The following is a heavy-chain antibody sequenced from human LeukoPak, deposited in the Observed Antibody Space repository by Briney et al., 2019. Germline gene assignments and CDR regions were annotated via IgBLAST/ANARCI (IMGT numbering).Heavy chain of an antibody. J-gene: IGHJ6*02. CDR3: ASGMTGSYSYYYYGMDV. CDR2: ISYDGSNK. CDR1: GFTFSSYA. D-gene: IGHD3-9*01. V-gene: IGHV3-30-3*01. Sequence: PGGSLRLSCAASGFTFSSYAMHWVRQAPGKGLEWVAVISYDGSNKYYADSVKGRFTISRDNSKNTLYLQMNSLRAEDTAVYYCASGMTGSYSYYYYGMDVWGQGTTVIVSS.